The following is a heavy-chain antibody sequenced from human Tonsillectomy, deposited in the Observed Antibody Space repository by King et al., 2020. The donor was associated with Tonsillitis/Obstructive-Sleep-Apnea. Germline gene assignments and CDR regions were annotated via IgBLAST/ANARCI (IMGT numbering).Heavy chain of an antibody. Sequence: QVPLQQWGARLLKPSETLSLTCAVYGGSFSGYYWSWIRQPPGKGLEWIGEINHSGSTNYNPSLKSRVTISVDTSKNQFSLKLSSMTAADTAVFYCASTYASGSYSFGYWGQGTLVTVSS. J-gene: IGHJ4*02. D-gene: IGHD3-10*01. CDR1: GGSFSGYY. CDR3: ASTYASGSYSFGY. V-gene: IGHV4-34*01. CDR2: INHSGST.